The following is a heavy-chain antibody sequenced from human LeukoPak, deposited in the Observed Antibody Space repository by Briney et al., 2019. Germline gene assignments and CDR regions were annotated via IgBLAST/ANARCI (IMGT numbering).Heavy chain of an antibody. V-gene: IGHV1-69*13. CDR3: ALRVVAATPHGYYYYYGMDV. D-gene: IGHD2-15*01. CDR2: IIPIFGTA. J-gene: IGHJ6*02. Sequence: SVNVSCKASGGTFSSYAISWVRQAPGQGLEWMGGIIPIFGTANYAQKFQGRVTITADESTSTTYMELSSLRSEDTAVYYCALRVVAATPHGYYYYYGMDVWGQGTTVTASS. CDR1: GGTFSSYA.